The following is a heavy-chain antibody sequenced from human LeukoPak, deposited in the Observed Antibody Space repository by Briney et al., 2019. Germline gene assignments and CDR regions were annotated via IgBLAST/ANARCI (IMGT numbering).Heavy chain of an antibody. Sequence: GGSLRLSCAASGFTFTDHYIDWVRQAPGKGLEWVGRTRNKANSYTTEYAASVKGRFNISRDDSKNSVYLQMNSLKSEDTAVYYCVRESEDYYDRSGYNDYWGQGTLVTVSS. CDR1: GFTFTDHY. J-gene: IGHJ4*02. CDR2: TRNKANSYTT. D-gene: IGHD3-22*01. V-gene: IGHV3-72*01. CDR3: VRESEDYYDRSGYNDY.